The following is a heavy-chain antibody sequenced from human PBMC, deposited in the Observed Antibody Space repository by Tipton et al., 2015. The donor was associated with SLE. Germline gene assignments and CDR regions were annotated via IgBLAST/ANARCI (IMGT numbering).Heavy chain of an antibody. J-gene: IGHJ3*02. V-gene: IGHV1-18*01. Sequence: QLVQSGAEVKKAGASVKVSCKASGYTFISHGITWVRQAPGQGLEWMGWISANNGNTNYAQNFQARVSMTTDTSTSTAYMELRSLRSDDTAVYYCARDLTGGTFDAVDIWGQGTMVTVSS. CDR1: GYTFISHG. D-gene: IGHD1-26*01. CDR3: ARDLTGGTFDAVDI. CDR2: ISANNGNT.